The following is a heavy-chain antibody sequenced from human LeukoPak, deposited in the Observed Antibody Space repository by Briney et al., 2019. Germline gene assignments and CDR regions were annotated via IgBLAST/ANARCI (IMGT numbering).Heavy chain of an antibody. D-gene: IGHD1-26*01. CDR3: ATTRVGFSYFDY. J-gene: IGHJ4*02. V-gene: IGHV4-4*07. Sequence: SETLSLTCTVSGGSISSYYWSWIRQPAGKGLEWIGRIYTSGSTNYNPSLKSRVTISVDRSKNQFSLKLSSVTAADTAVYYCATTRVGFSYFDYWGQGTLVTVSS. CDR2: IYTSGST. CDR1: GGSISSYY.